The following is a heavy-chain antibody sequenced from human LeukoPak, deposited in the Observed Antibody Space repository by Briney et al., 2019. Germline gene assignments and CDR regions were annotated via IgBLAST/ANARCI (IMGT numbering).Heavy chain of an antibody. CDR2: ISSSGGST. V-gene: IGHV3-23*01. CDR3: AKDTAAAGHYYFDY. CDR1: GFTFSSYA. D-gene: IGHD6-13*01. J-gene: IGHJ4*02. Sequence: GGSLRLSCAASGFTFSSYAMSWVRQAPGKGLEWVSAISSSGGSTYFADSVKGRFTISRDKSKNTLYLQMNSLRAEDTAVYYCAKDTAAAGHYYFDYWGQGTPVTVSS.